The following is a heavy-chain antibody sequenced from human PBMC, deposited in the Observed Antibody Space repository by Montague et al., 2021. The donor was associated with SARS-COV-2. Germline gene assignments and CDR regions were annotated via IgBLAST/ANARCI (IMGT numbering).Heavy chain of an antibody. CDR2: SNHSGST. D-gene: IGHD1-1*01. J-gene: IGHJ4*02. Sequence: SETLSLTCTVAVRSISRYSRRWIRQAPGKGLVTNWYSNHSGSTNYKSSLKSRVTISVDTSKNQFSLKLNSVTAADTAVYYCARHRRSRYGNFDYWGQGTLVTVSS. V-gene: IGHV4-59*08. CDR1: VRSISRYS. CDR3: ARHRRSRYGNFDY.